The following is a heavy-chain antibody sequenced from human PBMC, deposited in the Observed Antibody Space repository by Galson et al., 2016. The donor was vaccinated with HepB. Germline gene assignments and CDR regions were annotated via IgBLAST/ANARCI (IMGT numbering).Heavy chain of an antibody. CDR2: IYPGDSET. V-gene: IGHV5-51*01. J-gene: IGHJ4*02. D-gene: IGHD6-19*01. Sequence: QSGAEVKKPGESLKISCKGSGYGFTSYWLGWVRQMPGKGLEWMGVIYPGDSETTYSPSFRGQVTMSVDKSISTAYLRWSSLKASDSAMYFCARQRGVGGWYFDSWGQGTLVTVSS. CDR1: GYGFTSYW. CDR3: ARQRGVGGWYFDS.